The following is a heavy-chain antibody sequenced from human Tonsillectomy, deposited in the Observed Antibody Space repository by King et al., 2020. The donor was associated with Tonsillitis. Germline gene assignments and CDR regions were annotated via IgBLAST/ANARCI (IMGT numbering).Heavy chain of an antibody. CDR1: GFTFSSYG. CDR3: ARSESGYYNWFDP. Sequence: VQLVESGGGVVQPGRSLRLSCAASGFTFSSYGMHWVRQAPGKGLEWVAVIWYDGGNKYYADSVKGRFTISRDNSKNTLYLQMNSLRAEDTAVYYCARSESGYYNWFDPWGQGTLVTVSS. CDR2: IWYDGGNK. V-gene: IGHV3-33*01. J-gene: IGHJ5*02. D-gene: IGHD3-3*01.